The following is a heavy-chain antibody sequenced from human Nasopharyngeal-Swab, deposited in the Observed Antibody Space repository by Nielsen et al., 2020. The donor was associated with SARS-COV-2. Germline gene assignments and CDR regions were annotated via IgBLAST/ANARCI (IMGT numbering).Heavy chain of an antibody. V-gene: IGHV3-21*01. CDR2: ISSSSSYI. Sequence: GGSLRLSCAASGFTFSTYSMNWVRQAPGKGLEWVSSISSSSSYIYYADSLKGRFTISRDNAKNSLYLQMNFLRVEDTAMYDCARDTGGPPNYFDPWGQGTLVTVSS. CDR1: GFTFSTYS. CDR3: ARDTGGPPNYFDP. D-gene: IGHD1-7*01. J-gene: IGHJ5*02.